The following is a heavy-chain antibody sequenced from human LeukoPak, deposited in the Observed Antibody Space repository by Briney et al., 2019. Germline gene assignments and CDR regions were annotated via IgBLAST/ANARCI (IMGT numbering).Heavy chain of an antibody. J-gene: IGHJ4*02. D-gene: IGHD6-19*01. CDR3: VSTHIAVAGPFDY. CDR1: GFTFSDYA. Sequence: GGSLRLSCAASGFTFSDYAMHWVRQAPGKGLEWVAVISYDGSNKFYADSAKGRFAISRDNSKNTLYVQMNSLRAEDTAVYYCVSTHIAVAGPFDYWGQGTLVTVSS. CDR2: ISYDGSNK. V-gene: IGHV3-30*09.